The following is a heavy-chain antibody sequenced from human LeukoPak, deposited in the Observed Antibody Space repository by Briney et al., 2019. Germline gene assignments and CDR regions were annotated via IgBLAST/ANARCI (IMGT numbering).Heavy chain of an antibody. V-gene: IGHV3-9*01. CDR1: GFTFDNYA. CDR2: INWKSGST. CDR3: AKDYCSSTSCFSDY. Sequence: GGSVRLSCAASGFTFDNYAMHWVRQAPGKGLEWVSGINWKSGSTGYADSVKGRFTISRDSAKNSLYLQMNSLRAEDAALYYCAKDYCSSTSCFSDYWGQGTLVTVSS. D-gene: IGHD2-2*01. J-gene: IGHJ4*02.